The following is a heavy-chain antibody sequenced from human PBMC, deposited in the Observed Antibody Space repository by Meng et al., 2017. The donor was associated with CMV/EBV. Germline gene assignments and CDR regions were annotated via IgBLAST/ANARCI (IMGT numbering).Heavy chain of an antibody. J-gene: IGHJ4*02. CDR1: GYTFTSNG. Sequence: QVQLVQSGAEVKKPGASVKVSCKASGYTFTSNGISWVRQAPGQGLEWMGWISAYNGNTNYAQKLQGRVTKTTDTSTSTAYMELRSLRSDDTAVYYCARDPAWSVITPRRGFDYWGQGTLVTVSS. D-gene: IGHD2-15*01. V-gene: IGHV1-18*01. CDR2: ISAYNGNT. CDR3: ARDPAWSVITPRRGFDY.